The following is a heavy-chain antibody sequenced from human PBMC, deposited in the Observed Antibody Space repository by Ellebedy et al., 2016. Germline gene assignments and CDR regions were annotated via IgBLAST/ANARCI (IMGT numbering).Heavy chain of an antibody. J-gene: IGHJ4*02. CDR3: ARDSRSLPY. CDR1: GFNFDNYW. V-gene: IGHV3-74*03. CDR2: MNSDGSSI. Sequence: GGSLRLXCVASGFNFDNYWLHWVRQVPGKGPMWVSRMNSDGSSILYADSVKGRFTISRDNAKNTLYLQMNSLRDEDTAVYYCARDSRSLPYWGQGTLVTVSS. D-gene: IGHD6-13*01.